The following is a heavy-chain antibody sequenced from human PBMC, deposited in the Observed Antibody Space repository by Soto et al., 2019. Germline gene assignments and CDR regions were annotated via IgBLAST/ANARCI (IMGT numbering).Heavy chain of an antibody. CDR3: AREDKTVVPAATKTPPAALIGY. CDR1: GFTFSDYY. Sequence: GGSLRLSCAASGFTFSDYYMSWIRQAPGKGLEWVSYISSSGSTIYYADSVKGRFTISRDNAKNSLYLQMNSLRAEDTAVYYCAREDKTVVPAATKTPPAALIGYWGQGTLVTVSS. CDR2: ISSSGSTI. J-gene: IGHJ4*02. D-gene: IGHD2-2*01. V-gene: IGHV3-11*01.